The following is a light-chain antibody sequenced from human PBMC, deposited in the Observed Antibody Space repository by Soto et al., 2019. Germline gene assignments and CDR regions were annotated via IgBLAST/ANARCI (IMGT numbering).Light chain of an antibody. CDR1: QSVSSN. Sequence: EIVLTQSPGTLSLSPGERATLSCRASQSVSSNLAWYQQKPGQAPRLLIYGASTRATGVPARFSGSGSGTEFTLTISSLQSEDFAVYYCQHYNNWPPWTFGQGTKVEIK. V-gene: IGKV3-15*01. CDR3: QHYNNWPPWT. CDR2: GAS. J-gene: IGKJ1*01.